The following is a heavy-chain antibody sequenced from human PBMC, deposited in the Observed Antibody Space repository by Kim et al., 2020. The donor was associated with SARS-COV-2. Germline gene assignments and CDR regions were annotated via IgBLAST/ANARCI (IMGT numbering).Heavy chain of an antibody. D-gene: IGHD3-3*01. V-gene: IGHV3-21*01. Sequence: GGSLRLSCAASGFTFSSYSMNWVRQAPGKGLEWVSSISSSSSYIYYADSVKGRFTISRDNAKNSLYLQMNSLRAEDTAVYYCARSIFGVISYYYYMDVWGKGTTVTVSS. J-gene: IGHJ6*03. CDR3: ARSIFGVISYYYYMDV. CDR1: GFTFSSYS. CDR2: ISSSSSYI.